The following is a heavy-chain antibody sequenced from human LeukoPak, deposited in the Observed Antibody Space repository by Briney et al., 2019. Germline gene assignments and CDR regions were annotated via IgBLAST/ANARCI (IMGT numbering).Heavy chain of an antibody. V-gene: IGHV1-69*13. CDR2: IIPIFGTA. CDR1: GGTFSSYA. D-gene: IGHD6-6*01. CDR3: ARVGSYSSSAGFDH. J-gene: IGHJ4*02. Sequence: ASVKVSCKASGGTFSSYAISWVRQAPGQGIEWMGGIIPIFGTANYAQKFQGRVTITADESTSTAYMELSSLRSEDTAVYYCARVGSYSSSAGFDHWGQGTLVTVSS.